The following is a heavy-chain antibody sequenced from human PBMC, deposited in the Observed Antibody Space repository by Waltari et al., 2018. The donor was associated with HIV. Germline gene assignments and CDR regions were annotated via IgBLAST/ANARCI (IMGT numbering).Heavy chain of an antibody. CDR2: IYYSGST. D-gene: IGHD3-22*01. CDR1: GGSISRGGYY. J-gene: IGHJ3*02. Sequence: QVQLQESGPGLVKPSQTLSLTCSVSGGSISRGGYYWSWIRQHPGKGLEGIGYIYYSGSTYYNPSLNSRVIISVDTSKNQFSLKLSSVTAADTAVYYCARDLGYDTSGYYYGSAFDIWGQGTMVTVSS. V-gene: IGHV4-31*03. CDR3: ARDLGYDTSGYYYGSAFDI.